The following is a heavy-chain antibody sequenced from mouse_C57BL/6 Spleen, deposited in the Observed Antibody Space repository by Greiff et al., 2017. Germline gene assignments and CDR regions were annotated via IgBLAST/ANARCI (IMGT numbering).Heavy chain of an antibody. D-gene: IGHD2-13*01. CDR2: IYPGDGDT. CDR3: ARGWVSYWYFGG. J-gene: IGHJ1*03. Sequence: VQLQESGAELVKPGASVKISCKASGYAFSSYWMNWVKQRPGKGLEWIGQIYPGDGDTNYNGKFKGKATLTADKSSSTAYMQLSSLTSEDAAVDYCARGWVSYWYFGGGGTVTTVTVSS. CDR1: GYAFSSYW. V-gene: IGHV1-80*01.